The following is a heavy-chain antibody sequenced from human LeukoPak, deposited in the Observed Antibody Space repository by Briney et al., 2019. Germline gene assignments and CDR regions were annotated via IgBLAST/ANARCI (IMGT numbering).Heavy chain of an antibody. CDR3: ARDHDSAYYDILTGYYMASLFDY. CDR1: GFTFSSYA. J-gene: IGHJ4*02. Sequence: PGGSLRLSCAASGFTFSSYAMHWVRQAPGKGLEWVAVISYDGSNKYYADSVKGRFTISRDNSKHTLYLQMNSLRAEDTAVYYCARDHDSAYYDILTGYYMASLFDYWGQGTLVTVSS. V-gene: IGHV3-30*04. D-gene: IGHD3-9*01. CDR2: ISYDGSNK.